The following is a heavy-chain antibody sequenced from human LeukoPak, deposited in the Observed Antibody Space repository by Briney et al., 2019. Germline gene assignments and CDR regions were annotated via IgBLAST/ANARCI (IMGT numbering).Heavy chain of an antibody. CDR1: GGSISGCY. CDR3: ARLRPSKPDY. Sequence: KPSETLSLTCTVSGGSISGCYWNWIRQPPGKGLEWIGNIYYSGSTYYNPSLKSRVTISVDTSKNQFSLKLSSVTAADTAVYYCARLRPSKPDYWGQGTLVTVSS. D-gene: IGHD3-3*02. V-gene: IGHV4-59*04. J-gene: IGHJ4*02. CDR2: IYYSGST.